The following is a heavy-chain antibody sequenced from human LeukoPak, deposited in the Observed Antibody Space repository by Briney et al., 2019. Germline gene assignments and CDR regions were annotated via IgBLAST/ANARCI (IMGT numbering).Heavy chain of an antibody. CDR3: AKDLRPGIAAAGTGFDY. V-gene: IGHV3-9*01. CDR1: GFTFDVYA. Sequence: PGGSLRLSCAASGFTFDVYAMHWVRQAPGKGLEWVSGISWNSGSIGYADSVKGRFTISRDNAKNSLYLQMNSLRAEDTALYYCAKDLRPGIAAAGTGFDYWGQGTLVTVSS. CDR2: ISWNSGSI. D-gene: IGHD6-13*01. J-gene: IGHJ4*02.